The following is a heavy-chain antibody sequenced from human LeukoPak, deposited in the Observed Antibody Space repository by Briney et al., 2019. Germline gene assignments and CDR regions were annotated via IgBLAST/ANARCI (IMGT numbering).Heavy chain of an antibody. D-gene: IGHD1-7*01. CDR1: GFTFSSYE. CDR2: ISSSGSTI. V-gene: IGHV3-48*03. Sequence: GGSLRLSCAASGFTFSSYEMNWVRQAPGKGLEWVSYISSSGSTIYYADSVKGRFTISRDNAKNSLYLQMNSLRAEDTALYYCARAGLYNWNYEGTAYFDYWGQGTLVTVSS. J-gene: IGHJ4*02. CDR3: ARAGLYNWNYEGTAYFDY.